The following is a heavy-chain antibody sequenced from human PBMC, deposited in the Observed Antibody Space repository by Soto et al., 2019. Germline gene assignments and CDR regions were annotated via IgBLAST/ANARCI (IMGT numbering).Heavy chain of an antibody. V-gene: IGHV4-59*08. CDR3: ARRHGSCFDY. J-gene: IGHJ4*02. Sequence: QVQLQESGPGLVKPSETLSLTCTVSGGSISSYYWSWIRQPPGKGLEWIGYIYYSGSTNYNPSLKSRVTISVDTSKNKFSLKLSSVTAADTAVYYCARRHGSCFDYWGQGTLVTVSS. CDR2: IYYSGST. CDR1: GGSISSYY.